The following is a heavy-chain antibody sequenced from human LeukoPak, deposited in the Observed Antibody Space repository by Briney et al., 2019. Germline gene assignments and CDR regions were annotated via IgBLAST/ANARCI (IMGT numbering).Heavy chain of an antibody. J-gene: IGHJ5*02. CDR2: ISSGTSYI. CDR1: GFTFSSYS. D-gene: IGHD3-10*01. V-gene: IGHV3-21*01. CDR3: ARAGNYYGRHTNWFDP. Sequence: PGGSLRLSCAASGFTFSSYSMNWVRQAPGKGLEWVSSISSGTSYIYYADSVKGRFTICRDNAKNSLYLQMNSLRAEDTAVYYCARAGNYYGRHTNWFDPWGQGTLVTVSS.